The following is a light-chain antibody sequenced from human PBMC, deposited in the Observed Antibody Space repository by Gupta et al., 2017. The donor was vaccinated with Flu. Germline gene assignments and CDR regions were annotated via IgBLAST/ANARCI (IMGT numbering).Light chain of an antibody. CDR2: KAS. V-gene: IGKV1-5*03. CDR1: QSISNW. J-gene: IGKJ1*01. CDR3: QQYNTYPWT. Sequence: DIQMTQSPSTLSASVGDRVTITCWASQSISNWLAWYQQKPGIAPKVLIDKASTLEAGVPSTFSGSGSETEFTLTISSLQPDDFATSYCQQYNTYPWTFGQGTKVEIK.